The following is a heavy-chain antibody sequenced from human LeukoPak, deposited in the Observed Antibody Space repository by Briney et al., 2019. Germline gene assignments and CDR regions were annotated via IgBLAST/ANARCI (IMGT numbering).Heavy chain of an antibody. J-gene: IGHJ5*02. V-gene: IGHV3-9*01. D-gene: IGHD6-6*01. CDR1: GFTFDDYA. CDR3: ARAYSTSPPYWFDP. Sequence: GGSLRLSCAASGFTFDDYAMHWVRQAPGKGLEWVSGISWNSGSIGYADSVKGRFTISRDNAKNSLYLQINSLRAEDTALYYCARAYSTSPPYWFDPWGQGTLVTVSS. CDR2: ISWNSGSI.